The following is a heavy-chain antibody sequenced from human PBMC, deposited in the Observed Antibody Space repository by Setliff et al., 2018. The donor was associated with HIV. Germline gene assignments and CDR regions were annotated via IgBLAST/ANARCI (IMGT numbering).Heavy chain of an antibody. J-gene: IGHJ4*02. D-gene: IGHD6-19*01. V-gene: IGHV1-46*01. Sequence: ASVKVSCKASGYIFTNYYVHWVRQAPGQGLEWMGIITPGGGTTSYPRKFRDKVTLTRDTSTSTVYMELTYLTSEGTAVYYCARAPPYSTGWGLDYWGQGTLVTVSS. CDR1: GYIFTNYY. CDR2: ITPGGGTT. CDR3: ARAPPYSTGWGLDY.